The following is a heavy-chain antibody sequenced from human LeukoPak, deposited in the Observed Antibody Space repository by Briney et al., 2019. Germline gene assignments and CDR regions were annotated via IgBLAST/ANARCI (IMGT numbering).Heavy chain of an antibody. J-gene: IGHJ5*02. Sequence: SQTLSLTCTVSGGSISSGGYYWSWIRQHPGKGLEWIGYIYYSGSTYYNPSHKSRVTISVDTSKNQFSLKLSSVTAADTAVYYCARGDSVVPAAIGWFDPWGQGTLVTVSS. V-gene: IGHV4-31*03. CDR2: IYYSGST. D-gene: IGHD2-2*01. CDR3: ARGDSVVPAAIGWFDP. CDR1: GGSISSGGYY.